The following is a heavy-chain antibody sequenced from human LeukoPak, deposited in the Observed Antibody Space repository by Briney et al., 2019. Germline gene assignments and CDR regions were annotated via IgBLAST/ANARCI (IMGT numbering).Heavy chain of an antibody. CDR3: ARGGDYGDLRYFDY. V-gene: IGHV4-59*01. CDR1: GGAINNYY. J-gene: IGHJ4*02. Sequence: SETLSLTCTVSGGAINNYYWSWIRQPPGKGLEWIGYIYYRGSTNYNPSLKSRVTFSVDTSKNQFSLKLNSVTAADTAVYYCARGGDYGDLRYFDYWGQGTLVTVSS. CDR2: IYYRGST. D-gene: IGHD4-17*01.